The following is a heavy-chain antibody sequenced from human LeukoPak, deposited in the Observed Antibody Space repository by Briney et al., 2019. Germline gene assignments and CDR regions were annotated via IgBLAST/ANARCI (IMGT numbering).Heavy chain of an antibody. J-gene: IGHJ3*01. CDR2: IYYSGST. CDR1: GGSVSSGSNY. D-gene: IGHD6-6*01. CDR3: ARSSYSSSSSV. V-gene: IGHV4-61*01. Sequence: PSETLSLTCTVSGGSVSSGSNYWSWIRQPPGKGLEWIGYIYYSGSTNYNPSLKSRVTISVDTSKNQFSLKLSSVRAEDTAVYYCARSSYSSSSSVWGQGTMVTVSS.